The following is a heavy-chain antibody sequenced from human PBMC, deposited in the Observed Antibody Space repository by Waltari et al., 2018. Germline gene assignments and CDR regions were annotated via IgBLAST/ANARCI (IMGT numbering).Heavy chain of an antibody. CDR3: TKDIRGSGWYVFDF. Sequence: EVQLVESGGTVVQPGGSLRLSGAAAGFTFNDYMMHWVRQVPGKGPEWVSLISWDGGSTSYADSVKGRFTISRDNSRNSLYLKMQSLRTEDSALYYCTKDIRGSGWYVFDFWGQGTLVTVSS. J-gene: IGHJ4*02. V-gene: IGHV3-43*01. D-gene: IGHD6-19*01. CDR2: ISWDGGST. CDR1: GFTFNDYM.